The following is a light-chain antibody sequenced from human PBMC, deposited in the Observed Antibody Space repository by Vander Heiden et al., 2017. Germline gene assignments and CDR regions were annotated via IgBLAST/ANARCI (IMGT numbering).Light chain of an antibody. Sequence: DIHMTHSPSSLSASVGDRVPITCRASQSISSCLKWYQQKPGKAPKLLIYAASSLQSGVPSKFSDRGSGTDFTLTISSLQPEDFATYYCQQCYSTVWTFGQGTKVEIK. V-gene: IGKV1-39*01. CDR1: QSISSC. J-gene: IGKJ1*01. CDR2: AAS. CDR3: QQCYSTVWT.